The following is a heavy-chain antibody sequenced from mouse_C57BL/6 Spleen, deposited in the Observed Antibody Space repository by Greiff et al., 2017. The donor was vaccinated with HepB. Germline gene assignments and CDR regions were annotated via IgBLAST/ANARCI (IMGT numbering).Heavy chain of an antibody. CDR1: GFTFSSYA. D-gene: IGHD2-5*01. CDR3: ARDEIVRWYFDV. V-gene: IGHV5S21*01. CDR2: ICSGGDYT. J-gene: IGHJ1*03. Sequence: EVNLMQSGEGLVKPGASLKLSCAASGFTFSSYAMCWVRQSPEKCLEWVAYICSGGDYTYYEDTLKGRFTISRDNSRNTLYLQMSSLKSEDTAVYFCARDEIVRWYFDVWGTGTTVTVSS.